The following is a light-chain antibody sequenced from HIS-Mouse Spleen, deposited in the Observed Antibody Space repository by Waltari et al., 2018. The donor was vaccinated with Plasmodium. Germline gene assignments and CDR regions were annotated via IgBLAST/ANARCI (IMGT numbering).Light chain of an antibody. CDR2: GAS. CDR1: QSVSSSY. Sequence: EIVLTQSPGTLSLSPGERATLSCRASQSVSSSYLAWYQQKPGQAPRLLIYGASSRATGIPDRFSGSWSGTDFTLTISSLEPEDFAVYYCQQYGSSLSITFGQGTRLEIK. V-gene: IGKV3-20*01. J-gene: IGKJ5*01. CDR3: QQYGSSLSIT.